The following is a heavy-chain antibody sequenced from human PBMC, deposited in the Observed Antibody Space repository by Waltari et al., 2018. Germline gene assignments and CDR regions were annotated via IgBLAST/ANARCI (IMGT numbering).Heavy chain of an antibody. D-gene: IGHD3-22*01. CDR3: TTDEYYYDSSGTFDI. V-gene: IGHV3-15*01. CDR1: GFTFSNAW. J-gene: IGHJ3*02. CDR2: IKSKTDGGTT. Sequence: EVQLVESGGGLVKPGGSLRLSCAASGFTFSNAWMSWVRQAPGKGLVWVGRIKSKTDGGTTDYAAPVKGRFTISRDDSKNTLYLQMNSLKTEDTAVYYCTTDEYYYDSSGTFDIWGQGTMVTVSS.